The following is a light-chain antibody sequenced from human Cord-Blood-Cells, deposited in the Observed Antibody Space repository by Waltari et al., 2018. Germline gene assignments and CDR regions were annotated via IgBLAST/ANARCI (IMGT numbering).Light chain of an antibody. CDR1: QSISSY. J-gene: IGKJ1*01. Sequence: DIQMTQSPSSLSASVGDRVTITCRASQSISSYLNWYQQKPGKAPKLLIYAASSLQSGVTSRFGGSGAGTDFTLTISSLQPEDFATFYCQQSYSTPWTFGQGTKVEIK. CDR3: QQSYSTPWT. CDR2: AAS. V-gene: IGKV1-39*01.